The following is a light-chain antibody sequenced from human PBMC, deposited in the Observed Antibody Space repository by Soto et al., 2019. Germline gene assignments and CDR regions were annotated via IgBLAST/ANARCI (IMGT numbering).Light chain of an antibody. Sequence: QSVLTQPASVSGSPGQSITISCSGTSSDVHKYNYVSWYQQHPGEAPTLMIYEVGNRPSGVSDRFSGSKSGNTASLTISGLQAEDEADYYCSSYTRTSTLIFGGGTQLTVL. V-gene: IGLV2-14*01. J-gene: IGLJ2*01. CDR3: SSYTRTSTLI. CDR2: EVG. CDR1: SSDVHKYNY.